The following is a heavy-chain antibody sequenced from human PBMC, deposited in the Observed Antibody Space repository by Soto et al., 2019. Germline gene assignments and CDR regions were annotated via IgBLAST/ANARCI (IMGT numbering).Heavy chain of an antibody. CDR1: GFTFSSYA. D-gene: IGHD1-26*01. CDR3: AKGGYSGSYYVDWFDP. CDR2: ISGSGGST. V-gene: IGHV3-23*01. J-gene: IGHJ5*02. Sequence: GGSLRLSCAASGFTFSSYAMSWVRQAPGKGLEWVSAISGSGGSTYYADSVKGRFTISRDNSKTTLYLQMNSLRAEDTAVYYCAKGGYSGSYYVDWFDPWGQGTLVTSPQ.